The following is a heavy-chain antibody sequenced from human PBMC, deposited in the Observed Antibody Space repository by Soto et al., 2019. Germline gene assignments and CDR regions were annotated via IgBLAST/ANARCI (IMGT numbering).Heavy chain of an antibody. V-gene: IGHV1-18*01. CDR3: ARDPFHYDSSGYYSVY. Sequence: QVQLVQSGAEVKKPGASVKVSCKASGYTFSSYGITWVRQAPGQGLDGMGWISTYNDNTKYAQKVQGRDTMTTDASTSTAYVELTSLRSDDTAIYYCARDPFHYDSSGYYSVYWGQGTLVTVSS. J-gene: IGHJ4*02. CDR2: ISTYNDNT. CDR1: GYTFSSYG. D-gene: IGHD3-22*01.